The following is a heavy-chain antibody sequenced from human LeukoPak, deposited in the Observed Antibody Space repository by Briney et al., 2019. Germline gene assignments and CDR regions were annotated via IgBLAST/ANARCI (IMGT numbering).Heavy chain of an antibody. CDR2: ISDSGGDT. CDR1: GFTFIMHA. D-gene: IGHD2-15*01. V-gene: IGHV3-23*01. CDR3: ARRRGGTWGSFDS. J-gene: IGHJ4*02. Sequence: GGSLRLSCTASGFTFIMHAMSWVRQAPGKGLEWVSAISDSGGDTYLDSVKGRFTISRDNSRNTVYLKMNNLRPEDTALYYCARRRGGTWGSFDSWGQGTLVTVSS.